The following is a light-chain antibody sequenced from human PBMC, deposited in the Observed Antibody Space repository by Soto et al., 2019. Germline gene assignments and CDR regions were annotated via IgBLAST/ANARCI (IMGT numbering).Light chain of an antibody. CDR2: DAS. J-gene: IGKJ2*01. V-gene: IGKV3-15*01. Sequence: EIVMTQSPATLSLSPGERATLSCRASQSVSTRLAWYQQKPGQAPRLLIYDASTRAPGIPARFSGSGSGTEFTLTISSLQSEDFVLYYCQQYKNWPPEYTFGQGTKLEIK. CDR3: QQYKNWPPEYT. CDR1: QSVSTR.